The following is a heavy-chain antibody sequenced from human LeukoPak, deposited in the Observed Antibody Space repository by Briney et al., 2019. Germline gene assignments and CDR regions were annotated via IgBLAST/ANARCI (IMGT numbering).Heavy chain of an antibody. V-gene: IGHV1-2*02. J-gene: IGHJ5*02. CDR1: GYGFTDKY. CDR2: INPNSGGT. CDR3: ARAGGRSWFDP. Sequence: ASVKVSCKASGYGFTDKYMHWVRQAPGQGLEWMGWINPNSGGTNYAQKFQGRVTMTTDTSMSTAYMELSRLTSDDTAVYYCARAGGRSWFDPWGQGTLVTVSS.